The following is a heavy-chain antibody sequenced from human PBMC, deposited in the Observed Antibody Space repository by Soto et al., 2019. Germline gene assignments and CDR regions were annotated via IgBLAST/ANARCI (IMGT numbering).Heavy chain of an antibody. CDR3: ARAGVVGATALEY. CDR2: IYHSGST. D-gene: IGHD1-26*01. CDR1: GGSISSGGYS. V-gene: IGHV4-30-2*01. Sequence: QLQLQESGSGLVKPSQTLSLTCAVSGGSISSGGYSWSWIRQPPGKGLEWIGFIYHSGSTYYNPYLQSRVTISVDRSKNQFSLKLSSVTAADTAVYYCARAGVVGATALEYWGQGTLVTVSS. J-gene: IGHJ4*02.